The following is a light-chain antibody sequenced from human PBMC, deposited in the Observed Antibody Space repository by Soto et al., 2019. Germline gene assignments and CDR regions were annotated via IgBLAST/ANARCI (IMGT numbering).Light chain of an antibody. Sequence: QSVLSQPPSASGTPGQRVTVPCSGRSSNIGSHHVNWYQHLPGTAPKLPIYRSDQRPSEVPDRFTGSKSGTSASLAVSGLRSEDEAVYYCAAWGDSLVFGGVTKLTVL. CDR2: RSD. CDR1: SSNIGSHH. J-gene: IGLJ2*01. CDR3: AAWGDSLV. V-gene: IGLV1-47*01.